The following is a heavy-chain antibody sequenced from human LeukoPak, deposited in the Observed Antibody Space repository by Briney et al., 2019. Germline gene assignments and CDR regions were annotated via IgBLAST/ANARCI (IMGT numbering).Heavy chain of an antibody. CDR3: ARNRYYYGSGNYGVPNWFDP. V-gene: IGHV4-39*01. CDR2: IYYSGST. D-gene: IGHD3-10*01. J-gene: IGHJ5*02. CDR1: GGSISSSSYY. Sequence: SETLSLTCTVSGGSISSSSYYWGWIRQPPGKGLEWIGSIYYSGSTYYNPSLKSRVTISVDTSKNQFSLKLNSVTAADTAVYYCARNRYYYGSGNYGVPNWFDPWGQGTLVTVSS.